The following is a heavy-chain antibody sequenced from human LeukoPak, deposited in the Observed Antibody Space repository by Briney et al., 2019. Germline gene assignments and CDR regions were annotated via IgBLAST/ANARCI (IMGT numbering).Heavy chain of an antibody. Sequence: SETLSLTCTVSGGSISSSSYYWGWIRQPPGKGLEWIGSIYYSGSTYYNPALKSRVTISVDTSKNQFSLKLSSVTAADTAVYYCARSKAAAGTLLGYWGQGTLVTVSS. CDR1: GGSISSSSYY. V-gene: IGHV4-39*01. CDR2: IYYSGST. D-gene: IGHD6-13*01. CDR3: ARSKAAAGTLLGY. J-gene: IGHJ4*02.